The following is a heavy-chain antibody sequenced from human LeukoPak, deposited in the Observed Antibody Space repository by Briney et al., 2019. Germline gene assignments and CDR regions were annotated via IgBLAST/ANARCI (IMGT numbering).Heavy chain of an antibody. V-gene: IGHV3-43*01. D-gene: IGHD2-2*02. CDR2: ITWDGDTT. CDR3: AKDSANTYLPDY. CDR1: GFTFDDYT. J-gene: IGHJ4*02. Sequence: GGSLRLSCAASGFTFDDYTMHWVRQAPGKGLEWVSLITWDGDTTNYADSVKGRFTISRGNSKDSLYLQMNSLRTEDTALYYCAKDSANTYLPDYWGQGTLVTVSS.